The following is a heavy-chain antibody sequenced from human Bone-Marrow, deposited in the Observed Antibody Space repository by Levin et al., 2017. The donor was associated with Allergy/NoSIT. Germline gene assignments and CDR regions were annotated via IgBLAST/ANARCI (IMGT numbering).Heavy chain of an antibody. Sequence: GESLKISCAVSGFSLGSHGVHWVRQAPGKGLEWVALISYDGNNKYYADSLKGRFTVSRDCSKDTLYLQINSLRDEDTAVYYCARDNSGTRYGTLGNMDVWGQGTTVTVSS. CDR2: ISYDGNNK. J-gene: IGHJ6*02. CDR1: GFSLGSHG. CDR3: ARDNSGTRYGTLGNMDV. V-gene: IGHV3-30*03. D-gene: IGHD2-2*01.